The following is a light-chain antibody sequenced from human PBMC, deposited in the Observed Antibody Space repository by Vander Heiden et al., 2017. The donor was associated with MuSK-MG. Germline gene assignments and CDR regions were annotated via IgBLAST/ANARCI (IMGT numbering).Light chain of an antibody. CDR2: GKN. CDR3: KSRDSSGKV. CDR1: SLRSYY. V-gene: IGLV3-19*01. J-gene: IGLJ2*01. Sequence: SSELTQDPAVSVALGQTVRITCQGDSLRSYYASWYQQKPGQAPVLVIYGKNNRPSGIPDRFSGSSSGNTASLTITGAQAEDEADYYCKSRDSSGKVFGGGTKLTVL.